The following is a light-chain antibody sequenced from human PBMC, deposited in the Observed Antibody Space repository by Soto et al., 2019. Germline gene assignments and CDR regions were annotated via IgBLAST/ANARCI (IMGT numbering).Light chain of an antibody. V-gene: IGKV1-39*01. CDR3: QHTYSTLWT. CDR1: LSISSY. Sequence: DIQMTQSPSSLSASVGDRVTITCRASLSISSYLNWFKQKPGKAPKLLIYGVSSLQSGVPPRFSASGSGTDFTLTISSLEPEDFATYYCQHTYSTLWTFGQGSKVEIK. CDR2: GVS. J-gene: IGKJ1*01.